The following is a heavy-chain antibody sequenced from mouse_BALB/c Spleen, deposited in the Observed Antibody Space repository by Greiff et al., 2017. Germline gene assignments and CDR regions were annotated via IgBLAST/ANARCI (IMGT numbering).Heavy chain of an antibody. CDR1: GFTFSSYG. J-gene: IGHJ3*01. Sequence: EVQGVESGGGLVQPGGSLKLSCAASGFTFSSYGMSWVRQTPDKRLELVATINSNGGSTYYPDSVKGRFTISRDNAKNTLYLQMSSLKSEDTAMYYCARGGYYRYDWFAYWGQGTLVTVSA. CDR3: ARGGYYRYDWFAY. CDR2: INSNGGST. D-gene: IGHD2-14*01. V-gene: IGHV5-6-3*01.